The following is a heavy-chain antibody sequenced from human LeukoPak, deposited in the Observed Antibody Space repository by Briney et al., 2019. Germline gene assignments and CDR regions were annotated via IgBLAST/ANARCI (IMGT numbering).Heavy chain of an antibody. Sequence: ASVKVSCKASGYTFTSYYMHWVRQAPGQGLEWMGIINPSGGSTSYAQKFQGRVTMTRDTSISTAYMELSRLRSDDTAVYYCARVRLAAVGSKPKYYFDYWGQGTLVTVSS. CDR2: INPSGGST. CDR3: ARVRLAAVGSKPKYYFDY. D-gene: IGHD6-13*01. J-gene: IGHJ4*02. CDR1: GYTFTSYY. V-gene: IGHV1-46*01.